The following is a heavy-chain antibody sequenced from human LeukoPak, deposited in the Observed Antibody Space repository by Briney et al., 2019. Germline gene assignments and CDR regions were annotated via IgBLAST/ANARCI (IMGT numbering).Heavy chain of an antibody. J-gene: IGHJ6*02. Sequence: ASVKVSCKASGYTFTSYDINWVRQATGQGLEWMGWMNPNSGNTGYAQKFQGRVTMTRSTSISTAYMELSSLRSEDTAVYYCARGLGSSGWYSYYYYYYGMDVWGQGTTVTVSS. CDR2: MNPNSGNT. D-gene: IGHD6-19*01. CDR1: GYTFTSYD. V-gene: IGHV1-8*01. CDR3: ARGLGSSGWYSYYYYYYGMDV.